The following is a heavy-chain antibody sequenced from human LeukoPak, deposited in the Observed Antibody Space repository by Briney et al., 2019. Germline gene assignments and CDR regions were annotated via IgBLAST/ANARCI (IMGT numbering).Heavy chain of an antibody. J-gene: IGHJ2*01. Sequence: SETLSLTCTVSGGSISSGSYYWSWIRQPAGKGLEWIGRIYTSGSTNYNPSLKSRVTISVDTSKNQFSLKLSSVTAADTAVYYCAREGQNRITIFGVVITERYFDLWGRGTLVTVSS. CDR1: GGSISSGSYY. V-gene: IGHV4-61*02. CDR2: IYTSGST. D-gene: IGHD3-3*01. CDR3: AREGQNRITIFGVVITERYFDL.